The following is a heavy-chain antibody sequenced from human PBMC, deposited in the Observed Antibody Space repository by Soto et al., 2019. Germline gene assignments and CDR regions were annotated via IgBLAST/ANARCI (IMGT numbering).Heavy chain of an antibody. Sequence: GGSLRLSCAASGFTFSSFAMSWVRQAPGKGLEWVSAISGSGGSTYYADSVKGRFTISRDNSKNTLYLQMNSLRAEDAAVYYCAKSRYGDYPYYFDYWGQGTLVTVSS. CDR2: ISGSGGST. J-gene: IGHJ4*02. V-gene: IGHV3-23*01. CDR1: GFTFSSFA. CDR3: AKSRYGDYPYYFDY. D-gene: IGHD4-17*01.